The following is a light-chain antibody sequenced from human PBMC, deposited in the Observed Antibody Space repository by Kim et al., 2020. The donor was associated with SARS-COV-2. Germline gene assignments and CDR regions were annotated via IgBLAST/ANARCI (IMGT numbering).Light chain of an antibody. CDR1: QNINTW. Sequence: SVGDRVTITCRASQNINTWLAWYQQKPGKAPKLLIYAASSWQSGVPSRFSGSGSGTAFTLTIARLQPDDSATYYCQQASSFPPFTFGQGTKVDIK. J-gene: IGKJ1*01. CDR2: AAS. CDR3: QQASSFPPFT. V-gene: IGKV1-12*01.